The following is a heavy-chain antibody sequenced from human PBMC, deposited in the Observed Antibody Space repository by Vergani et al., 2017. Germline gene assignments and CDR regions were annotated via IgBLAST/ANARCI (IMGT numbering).Heavy chain of an antibody. CDR1: GFTFSNAW. Sequence: EVQLVESGGGLVKPGGSLRLSCAASGFTFSNAWMSWVRQAPGKGLEWVSAISGSGGSTYYADSVKGRFTISRDNSKNTLYLQMNSLRAEDTAVYYCAKDVRITMIVVVITTFVSYFDYWGQGTLVTVSS. D-gene: IGHD3-22*01. V-gene: IGHV3-23*04. CDR2: ISGSGGST. CDR3: AKDVRITMIVVVITTFVSYFDY. J-gene: IGHJ4*02.